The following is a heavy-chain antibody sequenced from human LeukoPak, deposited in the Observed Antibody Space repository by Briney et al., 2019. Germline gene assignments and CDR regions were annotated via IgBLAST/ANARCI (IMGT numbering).Heavy chain of an antibody. V-gene: IGHV3-48*04. CDR1: GFTFITYA. J-gene: IGHJ4*02. CDR3: ARGFRGIDY. Sequence: GGSLRLSCAASGFTFITYAMTWVRQAPGKGLEWVSYISSSLSIIYYADSVKGRFTISRDNAKNSLYLQMNSLRAEDTAVYYCARGFRGIDYWGQGTLVTVSS. CDR2: ISSSLSII. D-gene: IGHD3-10*01.